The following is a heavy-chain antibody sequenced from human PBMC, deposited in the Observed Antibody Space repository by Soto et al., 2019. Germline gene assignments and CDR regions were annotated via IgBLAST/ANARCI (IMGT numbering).Heavy chain of an antibody. Sequence: SETLSLTCAVYGGSFSGYYWSWIRQPPGQGLEWIGEIYRTGSTNYNPSLKSRVTISLDKSENQFSLKVTSLTAADTAVYYCASRDPGTSVDYWGQGTLVTVSS. CDR3: ASRDPGTSVDY. J-gene: IGHJ4*02. CDR2: IYRTGST. V-gene: IGHV4-34*01. CDR1: GGSFSGYY. D-gene: IGHD1-7*01.